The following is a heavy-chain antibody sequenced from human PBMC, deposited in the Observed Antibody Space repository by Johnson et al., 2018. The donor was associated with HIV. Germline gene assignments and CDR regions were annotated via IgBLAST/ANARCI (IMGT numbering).Heavy chain of an antibody. J-gene: IGHJ3*02. V-gene: IGHV3-66*01. CDR1: GFTVSSNY. CDR2: IYSGGST. CDR3: AREAYCSGGSCYDAFDI. Sequence: VQLVESGGGLVQPGGSLRLSCAASGFTVSSNYMSWVRQAPGKGLEWVSVIYSGGSTYYADSVKGRFTISSDNSKNTLYLQMNSLRAEDTAVYYCAREAYCSGGSCYDAFDIWGQGTMVTVSS. D-gene: IGHD2-15*01.